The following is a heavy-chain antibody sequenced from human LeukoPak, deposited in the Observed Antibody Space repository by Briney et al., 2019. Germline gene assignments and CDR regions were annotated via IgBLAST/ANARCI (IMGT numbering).Heavy chain of an antibody. Sequence: SETLSLTCAVSGGSISGYYWSWIRQPPGKGLERTGYIYYSGSTNYNPSLKSRLTISVDTSKNQFSLNLSSVTAADTAVYYCARLRGNYFPDYWGQGTLVTVSS. CDR3: ARLRGNYFPDY. V-gene: IGHV4-59*01. CDR2: IYYSGST. J-gene: IGHJ4*02. D-gene: IGHD4-11*01. CDR1: GGSISGYY.